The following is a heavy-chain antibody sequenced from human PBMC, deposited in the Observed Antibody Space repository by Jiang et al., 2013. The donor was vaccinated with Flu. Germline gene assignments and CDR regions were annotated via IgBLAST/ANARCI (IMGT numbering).Heavy chain of an antibody. CDR3: ASRETGAWSSGWYFDV. Sequence: LLKPSETLSLTCTVSGGSISSSSYYWGWIRQPPGKGLEWIGSIYYSGSTYYNPSLKSRVTISVDTSKNQFSLKLSSVTAADTAVYYCASRETGAWSSGWYFDVLGPGNPGHRLL. CDR1: GGSISSSSYY. J-gene: IGHJ4*02. CDR2: IYYSGST. V-gene: IGHV4-39*01. D-gene: IGHD6-19*01.